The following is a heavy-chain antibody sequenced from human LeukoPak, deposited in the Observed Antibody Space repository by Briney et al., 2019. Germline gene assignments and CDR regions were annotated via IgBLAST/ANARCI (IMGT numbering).Heavy chain of an antibody. CDR1: GYTFTSYD. V-gene: IGHV1-8*01. Sequence: GGSVKVSCKASGYTFTSYDINWVRQATGQGLEWMGWMNPNSGNTGYAQKFQGRVTMTRNTSISTAYMELSSLRSEDTAVYYCARARYFDWWGVDYWGQETLVTVSS. J-gene: IGHJ4*02. D-gene: IGHD3-9*01. CDR2: MNPNSGNT. CDR3: ARARYFDWWGVDY.